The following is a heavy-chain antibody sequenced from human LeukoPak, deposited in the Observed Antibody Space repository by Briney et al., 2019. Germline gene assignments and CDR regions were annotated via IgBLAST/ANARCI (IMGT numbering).Heavy chain of an antibody. J-gene: IGHJ3*02. CDR1: GYSISSGYY. CDR3: ARGGSRPSDAFDI. CDR2: IYHSGST. V-gene: IGHV4-38-2*02. D-gene: IGHD1-26*01. Sequence: SETLSLTCTVSGYSISSGYYWGWIRQPPGKGLEWSGSIYHSGSTYYNPSLKSRVTISVDTSKNQFSLKLSSVTAADTAVYYCARGGSRPSDAFDIWGQGTMVTVSS.